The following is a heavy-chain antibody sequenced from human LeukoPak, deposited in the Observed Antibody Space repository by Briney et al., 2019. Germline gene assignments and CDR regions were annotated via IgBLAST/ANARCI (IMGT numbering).Heavy chain of an antibody. Sequence: SETLSLTCTVSGGSISSSSYYWGWIRQPPGKGLEWIGSIYYSGSTYYNPSLKSRVTISVDTSKNQFSLKLSSVTAADTAVYYCARLRLELFFDYWGQRTLVTVSS. V-gene: IGHV4-39*01. D-gene: IGHD1-7*01. CDR3: ARLRLELFFDY. J-gene: IGHJ4*02. CDR1: GGSISSSSYY. CDR2: IYYSGST.